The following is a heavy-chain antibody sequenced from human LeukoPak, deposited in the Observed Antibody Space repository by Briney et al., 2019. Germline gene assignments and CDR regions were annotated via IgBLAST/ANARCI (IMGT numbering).Heavy chain of an antibody. J-gene: IGHJ4*02. CDR1: GFTFSSYA. Sequence: GGSLRLSCAASGFTFSSYAMHWVRQAPGKGLEWVAVISYDGSNKYYADSVKGRFTISRDNSKNTLYLQMNSLRAEDTAAYYCARGGRDIVVVPAAALGYWGQGTLVTVSS. V-gene: IGHV3-30-3*01. CDR2: ISYDGSNK. CDR3: ARGGRDIVVVPAAALGY. D-gene: IGHD2-2*01.